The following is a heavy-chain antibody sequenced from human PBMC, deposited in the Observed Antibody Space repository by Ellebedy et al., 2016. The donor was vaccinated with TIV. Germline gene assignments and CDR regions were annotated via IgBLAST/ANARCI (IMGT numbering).Heavy chain of an antibody. J-gene: IGHJ6*02. CDR1: GGTFSSYA. D-gene: IGHD2-2*02. Sequence: AASVKVSCKASGGTFSSYAISWVRQAPGQGLEWMGGIIPIFGTANYAQKFPGRVTITADESTSTAYMELSSLRSEDTAVYYCARGDADIVVVPAAIARYYYYGMDVWGQGTTVTVSS. CDR3: ARGDADIVVVPAAIARYYYYGMDV. CDR2: IIPIFGTA. V-gene: IGHV1-69*13.